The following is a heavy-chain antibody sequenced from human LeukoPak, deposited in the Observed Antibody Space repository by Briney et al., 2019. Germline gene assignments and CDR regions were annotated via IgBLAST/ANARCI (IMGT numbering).Heavy chain of an antibody. V-gene: IGHV3-66*02. D-gene: IGHD3-10*01. CDR3: ARVIRSFGELLHYYYYMDV. Sequence: GGSLRLSCAASGFTVSSNYMSWVRQAPGKGLEWVSVIYSGGSTYYADSVKGRFTISRDNSKNTLYLQMNSLRAEDTAVYYCARVIRSFGELLHYYYYMDVWGKGTTVIVSS. J-gene: IGHJ6*03. CDR2: IYSGGST. CDR1: GFTVSSNY.